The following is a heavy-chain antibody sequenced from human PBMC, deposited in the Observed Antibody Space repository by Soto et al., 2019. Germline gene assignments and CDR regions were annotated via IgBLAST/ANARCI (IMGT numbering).Heavy chain of an antibody. CDR2: ISGSGGST. J-gene: IGHJ5*02. CDR3: AKDSSPGYDISTGSFDP. V-gene: IGHV3-23*01. D-gene: IGHD3-9*01. CDR1: GFTFSSYA. Sequence: PGGSLRLSCAASGFTFSSYAMSWVRQAPGKGLEWVSAISGSGGSTYYADSVKGRFTISRDNSKNTLYLQMNSLRAEDTAVYYCAKDSSPGYDISTGSFDPWGQGTLVTVSS.